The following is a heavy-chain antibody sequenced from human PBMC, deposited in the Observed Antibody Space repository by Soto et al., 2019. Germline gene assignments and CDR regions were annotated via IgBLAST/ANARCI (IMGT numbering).Heavy chain of an antibody. V-gene: IGHV4-4*02. CDR3: ARDLDRYCSVTSCHDIDV. CDR2: VYHNGTS. Sequence: VHLQESGPGLVKPSGTVSLTCVVSGGSIRSTNWWAWVRQTPGKRLEWIGEVYHNGTSNYNPSLKGRASISVERSKPQVSLRLNAVIDADTAVYYCARDLDRYCSVTSCHDIDVWGQGTQVTVSS. D-gene: IGHD2-15*01. J-gene: IGHJ6*02. CDR1: GGSIRSTNW.